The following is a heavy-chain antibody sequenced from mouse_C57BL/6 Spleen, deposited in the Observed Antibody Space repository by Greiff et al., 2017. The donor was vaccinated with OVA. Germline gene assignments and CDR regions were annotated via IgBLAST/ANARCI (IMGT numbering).Heavy chain of an antibody. CDR2: INYDGSST. J-gene: IGHJ1*03. CDR3: ARFRSPWYFDV. D-gene: IGHD1-1*01. V-gene: IGHV5-16*01. Sequence: EVKLMESEGGLVQPGSSMKLSCTASGFTFSDYYMAWVRQVPEKGLEWVANINYDGSSTYYLDSLKSRFIISRDNAKNILYLQMSSLKSEDTATYYCARFRSPWYFDVWGTGTTVTVSS. CDR1: GFTFSDYY.